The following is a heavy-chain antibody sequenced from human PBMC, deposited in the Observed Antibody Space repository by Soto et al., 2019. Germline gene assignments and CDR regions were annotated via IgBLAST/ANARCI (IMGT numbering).Heavy chain of an antibody. CDR3: ARVVVAAAGGTDAFDI. D-gene: IGHD6-13*01. J-gene: IGHJ3*02. V-gene: IGHV3-21*01. Sequence: PGGSLRLSCAASGFTFSSYSMNWVRQAQGKGLEWVSSISSSSSYIYYADSVKGRFTISRDNAKNSLYLQMNSLRAEDTAVYYCARVVVAAAGGTDAFDIWGQGTMVTVSS. CDR2: ISSSSSYI. CDR1: GFTFSSYS.